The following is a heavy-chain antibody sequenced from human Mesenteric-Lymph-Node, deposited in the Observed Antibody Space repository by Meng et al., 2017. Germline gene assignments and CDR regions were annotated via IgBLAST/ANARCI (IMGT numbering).Heavy chain of an antibody. Sequence: GESLKISCTPSGFTFGNYVMSWFRQAPGKGLEWVGLIRTTPYGGTTEYAASVKGRFIISKDDSQSLGYLQMNSLKTEDTAVYYCTRAYAIDSSGSDAFDIWGQGTMVTVSS. D-gene: IGHD3-22*01. V-gene: IGHV3-49*03. CDR2: IRTTPYGGTT. CDR3: TRAYAIDSSGSDAFDI. J-gene: IGHJ3*02. CDR1: GFTFGNYV.